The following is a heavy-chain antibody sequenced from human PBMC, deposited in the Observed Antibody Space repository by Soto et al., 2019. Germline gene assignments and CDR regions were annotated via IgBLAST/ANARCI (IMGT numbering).Heavy chain of an antibody. CDR1: GGSISSGGYY. D-gene: IGHD2-15*01. V-gene: IGHV4-31*03. CDR3: ARTVVVVAATGTYNWFDP. CDR2: IYYSGST. Sequence: PXETLSLTCTVSGGSISSGGYYWSWIRQHPGKGLEWIGYIYYSGSTYYNPSLKSRVTISVDTSRNQFSLKLSSVTAADTAVYYCARTVVVVAATGTYNWFDPWGQGTLVT. J-gene: IGHJ5*02.